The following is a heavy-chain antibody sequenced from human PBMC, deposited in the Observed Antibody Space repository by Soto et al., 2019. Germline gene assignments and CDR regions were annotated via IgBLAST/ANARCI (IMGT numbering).Heavy chain of an antibody. J-gene: IGHJ4*02. D-gene: IGHD1-26*01. V-gene: IGHV3-23*01. Sequence: EVQLLESGGGLVQPGGSLRLSCAASGFTFSSYAMTWVRQAPGKGLEWVSAISGSGGSTYYADSVKGRFTISRDNSRNTLYLQMNSLRAEDTAIYYCAKGPAPHEGELIYFDYWGQGTLVTVSS. CDR1: GFTFSSYA. CDR2: ISGSGGST. CDR3: AKGPAPHEGELIYFDY.